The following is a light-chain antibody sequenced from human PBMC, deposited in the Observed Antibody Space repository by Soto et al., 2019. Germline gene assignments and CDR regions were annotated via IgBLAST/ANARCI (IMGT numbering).Light chain of an antibody. J-gene: IGKJ2*01. Sequence: EIVLTQSPGTLSLSPGDRATLSCRASQSISSYLAWYQQKPGQAPRLLISGASSRATGVPDRVSGSGSGTDFTLTFSRLEPEDFAVYYCQQYDRSPYTFGPGTKLEIK. V-gene: IGKV3-20*01. CDR1: QSISSY. CDR3: QQYDRSPYT. CDR2: GAS.